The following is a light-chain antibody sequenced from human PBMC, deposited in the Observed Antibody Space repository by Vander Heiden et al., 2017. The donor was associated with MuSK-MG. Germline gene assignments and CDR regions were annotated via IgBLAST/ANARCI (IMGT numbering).Light chain of an antibody. CDR2: LGS. V-gene: IGKV2-28*01. J-gene: IGKJ2*01. Sequence: DIVMTPSPLSMPVTPGEPASISCRSSQSRLHSNGYNYLDWYLQKPGQSPQLLIDLGSNRASGVPDRFSGSGSGTDCTLKISRVEAEDVGVYYCMQALQTPYTFGQGTKLEIK. CDR1: QSRLHSNGYNY. CDR3: MQALQTPYT.